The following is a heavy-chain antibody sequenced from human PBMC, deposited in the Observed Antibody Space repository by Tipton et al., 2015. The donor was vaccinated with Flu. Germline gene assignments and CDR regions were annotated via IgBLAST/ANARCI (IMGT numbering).Heavy chain of an antibody. V-gene: IGHV4-4*07. CDR3: ARAADYDSSGYYSNWFDP. J-gene: IGHJ5*02. CDR2: IYTSGST. Sequence: TLSLTCTVSGGPISSYYWSWIRQPAGKGLQWFGRIYTSGSTNYNPSLKSRVTMSVDTSKNQFSLKLSSVTAADTAVYYCARAADYDSSGYYSNWFDPWGQGTLVTVSS. D-gene: IGHD3-22*01. CDR1: GGPISSYY.